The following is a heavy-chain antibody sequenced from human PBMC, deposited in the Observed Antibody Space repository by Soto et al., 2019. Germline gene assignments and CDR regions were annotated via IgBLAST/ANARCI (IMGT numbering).Heavy chain of an antibody. J-gene: IGHJ6*02. V-gene: IGHV3-48*02. CDR3: AREDPWSANADDMDV. CDR2: ISSSNGTI. D-gene: IGHD3-3*01. CDR1: GFTFRSYS. Sequence: GGSLRLSCVASGFTFRSYSLNWVRQAPGKGLEWVSYISSSNGTIYYADSVKGRFTISRDNAENSLYLQMNSLRDDDTAVYYCAREDPWSANADDMDVWGQGTTVTVSS.